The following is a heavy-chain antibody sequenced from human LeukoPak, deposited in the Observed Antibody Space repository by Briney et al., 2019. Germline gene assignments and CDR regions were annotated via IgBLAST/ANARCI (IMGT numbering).Heavy chain of an antibody. Sequence: PSETLSLTCTVSGYSISSGYYWGWIRQPPGKGLEWIGSIYHSGSTYYNPSLKSRVTISVDTSKNLFSLKLSSVTAADTAVYYCARDRYYYDSSGYDYWGQGTLVTVSS. V-gene: IGHV4-38-2*02. CDR2: IYHSGST. J-gene: IGHJ4*02. D-gene: IGHD3-22*01. CDR3: ARDRYYYDSSGYDY. CDR1: GYSISSGYY.